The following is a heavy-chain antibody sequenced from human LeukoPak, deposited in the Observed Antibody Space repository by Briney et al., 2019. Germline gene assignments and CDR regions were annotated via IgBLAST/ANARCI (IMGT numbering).Heavy chain of an antibody. CDR1: GYTFTSYD. V-gene: IGHV1-8*01. J-gene: IGHJ3*02. Sequence: GASVKVSCKASGYTFTSYDINWVRQATGQGLEWMGWMNPNSGNTGYAQKFQGRVTMTRNTSISTAYMELSSLGSEDTAVYYCARSILGDDAFDIWGQGTMVTVSS. D-gene: IGHD3-16*01. CDR3: ARSILGDDAFDI. CDR2: MNPNSGNT.